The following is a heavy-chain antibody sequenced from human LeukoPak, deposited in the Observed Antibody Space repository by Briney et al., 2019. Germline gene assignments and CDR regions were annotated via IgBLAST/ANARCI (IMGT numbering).Heavy chain of an antibody. D-gene: IGHD6-19*01. J-gene: IGHJ4*02. CDR3: ARDLGYSSGPNY. CDR1: GFSFSSFS. Sequence: GGSLRPSCAASGFSFSSFSMNWVRQAPGKGLEWVSYISGGGSFTYYVDSVKGRFTISRDNAKNSLYLQMNSLRAEDTAVYYCARDLGYSSGPNYWGQGTRVTVSS. CDR2: ISGGGSFT. V-gene: IGHV3-21*01.